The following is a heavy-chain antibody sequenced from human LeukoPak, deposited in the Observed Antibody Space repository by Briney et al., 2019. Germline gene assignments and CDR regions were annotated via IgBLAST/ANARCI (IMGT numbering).Heavy chain of an antibody. CDR1: GGTFSSYA. V-gene: IGHV1-69*06. CDR2: IIPIFGTA. CDR3: ARDWVAAGGDYMDV. Sequence: SVKVSCKASGGTFSSYAISWVRQAPGQGLEWMGGIIPIFGTANCAQKFQGRVTITADKSTSTAYMELSSLRSEDTATYYCARDWVAAGGDYMDVWGKGITVTISS. J-gene: IGHJ6*03. D-gene: IGHD6-13*01.